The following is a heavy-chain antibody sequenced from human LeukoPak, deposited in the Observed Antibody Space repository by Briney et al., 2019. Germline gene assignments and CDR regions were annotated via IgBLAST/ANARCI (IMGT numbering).Heavy chain of an antibody. Sequence: GGSLRLSCAASGFTFSAYEMNWVRQAPGKGLEWLPYISGGGDTIYYAESVKGRFTISRDNAKNSLYLQMSSLRAEDTAVYYCVSAYGGLLDYWGQGTLVTVSS. CDR1: GFTFSAYE. V-gene: IGHV3-48*03. CDR3: VSAYGGLLDY. D-gene: IGHD3-16*01. CDR2: ISGGGDTI. J-gene: IGHJ4*02.